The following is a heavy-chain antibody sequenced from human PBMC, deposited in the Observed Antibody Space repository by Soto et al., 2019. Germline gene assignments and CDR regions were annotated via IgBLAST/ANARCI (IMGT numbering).Heavy chain of an antibody. Sequence: QVQLVQSGAEVKKPGSSVKVSCKASGGTFSNYVVNWVRQAPGQGLEWMGRIIPISGAANYAQKFQGRVSITADKSTSTAYMELGSLTSEDTAVYYCARGGIHFADSSGHAFDSWGQGTLISVTS. CDR3: ARGGIHFADSSGHAFDS. CDR1: GGTFSNYV. V-gene: IGHV1-69*06. D-gene: IGHD3-22*01. J-gene: IGHJ4*02. CDR2: IIPISGAA.